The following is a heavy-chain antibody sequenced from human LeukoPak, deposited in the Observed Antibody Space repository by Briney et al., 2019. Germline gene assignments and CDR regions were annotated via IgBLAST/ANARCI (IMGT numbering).Heavy chain of an antibody. V-gene: IGHV4-31*03. D-gene: IGHD3-22*01. CDR3: SLSDSSDYTYYIDY. CDR2: IYYSGST. CDR1: GGSISSGGYY. J-gene: IGHJ4*02. Sequence: SETLSLTCTVSGGSISSGGYYWSWIRQHPGKGLEWIGYIYYSGSTYYNPSLKSRVTISVDTSKNQFSLKLSSVTAADTAVYYCSLSDSSDYTYYIDYWGQGTLVTVSS.